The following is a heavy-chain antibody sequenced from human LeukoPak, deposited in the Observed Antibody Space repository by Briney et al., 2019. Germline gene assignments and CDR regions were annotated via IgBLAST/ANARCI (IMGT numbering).Heavy chain of an antibody. CDR1: GGSISNYY. D-gene: IGHD4-17*01. CDR2: IYFSGTT. Sequence: SETLSLTCTVSGGSISNYYWSWLRQPPGKGLEWIGYIYFSGTTNINPSLKSRVTISVDMSKNQFSLKLSSVTAADTAVYYCAREDPQTTVPEGLDVWGQGTTVTVSS. CDR3: AREDPQTTVPEGLDV. V-gene: IGHV4-59*01. J-gene: IGHJ6*02.